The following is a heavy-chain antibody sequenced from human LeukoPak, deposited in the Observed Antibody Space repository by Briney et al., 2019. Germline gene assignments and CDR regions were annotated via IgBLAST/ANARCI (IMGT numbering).Heavy chain of an antibody. CDR3: ARDRRLDYQLPADH. J-gene: IGHJ4*02. Sequence: ASVKVSCKASGYTFTSYGISWVRQAPGQGLEWMGWISGYIGNAKYAHKFQGRITMTTDTSTSTAYLEVRSLRSDDTAVYYCARDRRLDYQLPADHWGQGTLVTVSS. V-gene: IGHV1-18*01. CDR2: ISGYIGNA. CDR1: GYTFTSYG. D-gene: IGHD2-2*01.